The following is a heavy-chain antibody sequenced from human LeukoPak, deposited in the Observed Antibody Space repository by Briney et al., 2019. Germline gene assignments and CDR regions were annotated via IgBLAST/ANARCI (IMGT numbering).Heavy chain of an antibody. CDR1: GGSISSGGYY. Sequence: SQTLTLTCTVSGGSISSGGYYWSWIRQHPGKGLEWIGYIYYSGSTDYNPSLKSRFTMSVDTSKNQFSLKLSSVTAADTAVYYCASADYDMAFDIWGQGTMVTVSS. CDR2: IYYSGST. D-gene: IGHD3-9*01. CDR3: ASADYDMAFDI. J-gene: IGHJ3*02. V-gene: IGHV4-31*03.